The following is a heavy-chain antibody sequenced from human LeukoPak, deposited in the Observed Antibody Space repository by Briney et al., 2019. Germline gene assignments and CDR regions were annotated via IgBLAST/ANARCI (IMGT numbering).Heavy chain of an antibody. CDR3: ARDNNGLYYFDY. J-gene: IGHJ4*02. D-gene: IGHD3-16*01. CDR2: ISTYNGNT. Sequence: ASVKVSCKASGYTFTTYGVIWVRQAPGQGLEWMGWISTYNGNTNYAQKLQGRVTMTTDTSTSTAYLEVRSLRSDDTAVYYCARDNNGLYYFDYWGQGTQVTVSS. V-gene: IGHV1-18*01. CDR1: GYTFTTYG.